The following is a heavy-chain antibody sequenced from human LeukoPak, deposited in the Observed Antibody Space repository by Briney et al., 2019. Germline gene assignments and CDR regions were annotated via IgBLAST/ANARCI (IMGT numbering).Heavy chain of an antibody. CDR1: GFSFTNYG. V-gene: IGHV3-48*01. CDR2: ISNSAI. J-gene: IGHJ4*02. D-gene: IGHD1-1*01. CDR3: AKDRGLERRELDY. Sequence: GGSLRLSCATSGFSFTNYGMNWVRQAPGKGLEWVSYISNSAILYADAVKGRFTISRDNARNSLYLQMNSLRAEDTAVYYCAKDRGLERRELDYWGQGTLVTVSS.